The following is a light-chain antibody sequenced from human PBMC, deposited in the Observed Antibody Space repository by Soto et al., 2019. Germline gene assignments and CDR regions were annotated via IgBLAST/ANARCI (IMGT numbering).Light chain of an antibody. Sequence: QSVLTQSPSASVTPGQRVTISCSGSSSNIGSNNVHWYQQLPGTAPKLLIYNNYQRPSGVPDRFSGSKSGTSASLAISGLQSEDEADYYCAAWDDILSGWVFGGGTKLTVL. J-gene: IGLJ3*02. CDR3: AAWDDILSGWV. V-gene: IGLV1-44*01. CDR1: SSNIGSNN. CDR2: NNY.